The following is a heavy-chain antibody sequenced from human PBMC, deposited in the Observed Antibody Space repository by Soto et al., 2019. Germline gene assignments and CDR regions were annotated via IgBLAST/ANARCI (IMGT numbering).Heavy chain of an antibody. CDR1: GGSVSSGSYY. J-gene: IGHJ3*02. CDR2: IYYSGST. Sequence: QVQLQESGPGLVKPSETLSLTCTVSGGSVSSGSYYWSWIRQPPGKGLEWIGYIYYSGSTNYNPSLKSRVTISVDTSKNQFSLKLSSVTAADTAVYYCARAQRGDAFDICGQGTMVTVSS. V-gene: IGHV4-61*01. CDR3: ARAQRGDAFDI. D-gene: IGHD3-10*01.